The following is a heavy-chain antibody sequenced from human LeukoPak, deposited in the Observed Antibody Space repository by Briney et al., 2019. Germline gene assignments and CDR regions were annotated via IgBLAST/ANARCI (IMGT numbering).Heavy chain of an antibody. Sequence: GGSLRLSCAASGFTFSSYGMHWVRQAPGKGLEWVAVISYDGSNKYYADSVKGRFTISRDNSKNTLYLQMNSLRAEDTAVYYCARVGVRYYYGSGSYYNGGRGDYYGMDVWGQGTTVTVSS. CDR2: ISYDGSNK. V-gene: IGHV3-30*03. CDR1: GFTFSSYG. D-gene: IGHD3-10*01. J-gene: IGHJ6*02. CDR3: ARVGVRYYYGSGSYYNGGRGDYYGMDV.